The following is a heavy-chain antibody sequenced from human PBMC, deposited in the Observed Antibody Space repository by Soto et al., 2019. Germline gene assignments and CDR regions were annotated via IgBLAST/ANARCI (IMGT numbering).Heavy chain of an antibody. D-gene: IGHD5-12*01. V-gene: IGHV3-23*01. CDR1: GFTFSGYT. J-gene: IGHJ4*02. CDR3: AREKGGYVYFDY. CDR2: ISGSGSDT. Sequence: EVQLLESGGGLVQPGGYLRLSCVVSGFTFSGYTLSWVRQAPGKGLEWISAISGSGSDTYYADSVKGRFSISSDKSKNTVFLQMSSLRVEDSAVYYCAREKGGYVYFDYWGQGTLVTVSS.